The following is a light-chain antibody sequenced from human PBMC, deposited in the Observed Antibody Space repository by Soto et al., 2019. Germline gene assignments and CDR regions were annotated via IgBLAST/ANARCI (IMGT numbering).Light chain of an antibody. V-gene: IGKV1-27*01. Sequence: DIQMTQSPSTLSASVGDGVTITCRASQGISSWLAWYQQKPGQVPNLLIFAASTLQSGVPSRFSGSGSGTYFTLTITGLQPEDVATYYCQNYNSAPWTFGQGTKVDIK. CDR2: AAS. CDR3: QNYNSAPWT. J-gene: IGKJ1*01. CDR1: QGISSW.